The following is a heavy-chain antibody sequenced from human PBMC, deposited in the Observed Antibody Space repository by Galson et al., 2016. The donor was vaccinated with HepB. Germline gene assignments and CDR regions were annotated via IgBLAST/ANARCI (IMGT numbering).Heavy chain of an antibody. CDR1: GFTFSPYA. D-gene: IGHD3-9*01. Sequence: LRLSPAASGFTFSPYAPSWPPQPPGTGLEWVSSSGSGGPTYYAASVKGRFTISRDNSKNTLFLQMHSLGADDTAVYYCAKSVLEYDILTGYYRRGADYWGQGTLVTVSS. CDR2: SGSGGPT. J-gene: IGHJ4*02. CDR3: AKSVLEYDILTGYYRRGADY. V-gene: IGHV3-23*01.